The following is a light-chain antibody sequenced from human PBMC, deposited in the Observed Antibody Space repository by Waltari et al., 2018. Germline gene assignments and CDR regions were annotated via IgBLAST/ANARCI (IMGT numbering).Light chain of an antibody. J-gene: IGKJ1*01. CDR1: ENVNNY. CDR3: QHGYGTPWT. Sequence: DIQITQSPSSLSASVGDRVTIPCRASENVNNYLNWYQQKPGKAPKLLIYKASTLQSGVPSRFSSSGSGKDYTFTISSLQSEDVATYYCQHGYGTPWTFGQGTKVEIK. V-gene: IGKV1-39*01. CDR2: KAS.